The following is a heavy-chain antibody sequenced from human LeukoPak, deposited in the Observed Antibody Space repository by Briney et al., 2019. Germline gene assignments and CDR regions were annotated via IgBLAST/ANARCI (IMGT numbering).Heavy chain of an antibody. Sequence: GGSLRLSCAASGFTFSSYSMNWVRQAPGKGLEWVSSISSSSSYIYYADSMKGRITISRDNAKISLYLQMNSLRAEDTALYYCATAPYYGDVNYWGQGTLVTVSS. V-gene: IGHV3-21*01. CDR3: ATAPYYGDVNY. D-gene: IGHD4-17*01. J-gene: IGHJ4*02. CDR1: GFTFSSYS. CDR2: ISSSSSYI.